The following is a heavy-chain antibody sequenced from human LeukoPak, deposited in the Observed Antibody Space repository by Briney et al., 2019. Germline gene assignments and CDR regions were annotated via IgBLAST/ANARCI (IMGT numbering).Heavy chain of an antibody. CDR3: ASVVTADYYYYMDV. CDR1: GGTFSSYA. CDR2: IIPIFGTA. V-gene: IGHV1-69*13. D-gene: IGHD2-21*02. Sequence: SVKVSCKASGGTFSSYAISWVRQAPGQGLEWMGGIIPIFGTANYAQKFQGRVTITADESTSTAYMELSSLRSEDTAVYYCASVVTADYYYYMDVWGKGTTVTVSS. J-gene: IGHJ6*03.